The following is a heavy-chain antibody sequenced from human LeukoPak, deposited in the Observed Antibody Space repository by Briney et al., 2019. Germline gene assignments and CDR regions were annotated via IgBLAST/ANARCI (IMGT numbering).Heavy chain of an antibody. Sequence: SVKVSCKASGGTFSSYAISWVRQAPGQGLEWMGGIIPIFGTANYAQKFQGRVTITADKSTSTAYMELSSLRSDDTAVYYCARGRVSRLVLLSDWGQGTLVTVSS. V-gene: IGHV1-69*06. D-gene: IGHD6-19*01. CDR2: IIPIFGTA. CDR3: ARGRVSRLVLLSD. J-gene: IGHJ4*02. CDR1: GGTFSSYA.